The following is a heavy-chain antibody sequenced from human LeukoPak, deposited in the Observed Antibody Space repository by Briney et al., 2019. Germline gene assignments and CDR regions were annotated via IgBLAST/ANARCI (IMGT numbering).Heavy chain of an antibody. Sequence: GGSLRLSCAASGFTFNTYAMNWVRQAPGKGLEWVSVIIGNGGDIHYAGSVRGRFTISRDNSKNKLYLQMNSLRVEDTAVYYCAKDRIPDGRYSIDFWGPGTLVTVSS. CDR2: IIGNGGDI. V-gene: IGHV3-23*01. CDR1: GFTFNTYA. D-gene: IGHD5-24*01. J-gene: IGHJ4*02. CDR3: AKDRIPDGRYSIDF.